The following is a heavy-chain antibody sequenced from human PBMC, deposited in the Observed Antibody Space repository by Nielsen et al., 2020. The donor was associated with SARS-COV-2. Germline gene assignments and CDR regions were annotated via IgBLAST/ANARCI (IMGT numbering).Heavy chain of an antibody. CDR2: ISYDGSNK. CDR3: ARPKSGSYFDAFDI. Sequence: GESLTNSCAASGFTFSSYAMHWVRQAPGKGLEWVAVISYDGSNKYYADSVKGRFTISRDNSKNTLYLQMNSLRAEDTAVYYCARPKSGSYFDAFDIWGQGTMVTVSS. V-gene: IGHV3-30-3*01. D-gene: IGHD1-26*01. J-gene: IGHJ3*02. CDR1: GFTFSSYA.